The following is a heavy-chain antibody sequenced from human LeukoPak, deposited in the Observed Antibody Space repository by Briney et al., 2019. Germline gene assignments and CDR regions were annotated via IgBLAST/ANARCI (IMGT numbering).Heavy chain of an antibody. CDR1: GFTFTNHW. J-gene: IGHJ4*02. Sequence: GGSLRLSCATSGFTFTNHWMSWVRQAPGKGLEWVANINQDGSERNYVDSVKGRSTISRDNAKNSLYLQMNSLRAEDTAVYYCAKLAYYDSSGLDYWGQGTLVTVSS. CDR3: AKLAYYDSSGLDY. D-gene: IGHD3-22*01. CDR2: INQDGSER. V-gene: IGHV3-7*01.